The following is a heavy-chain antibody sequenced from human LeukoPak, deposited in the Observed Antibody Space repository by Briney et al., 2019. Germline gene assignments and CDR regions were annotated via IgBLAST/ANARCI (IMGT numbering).Heavy chain of an antibody. CDR2: INTNTGNP. CDR1: GYTFTSYA. D-gene: IGHD3-10*01. J-gene: IGHJ5*02. V-gene: IGHV7-4-1*01. Sequence: GASVKVSCKASGYTFTSYAMNWVRQAPGQGLEWMGWINTNTGNPTYAQGFTGRFVFSLDTSVSTAYLQICCLKAEDTAVYYCARDVRPLYYYGSGSNWFDPWGQGTLVTVSS. CDR3: ARDVRPLYYYGSGSNWFDP.